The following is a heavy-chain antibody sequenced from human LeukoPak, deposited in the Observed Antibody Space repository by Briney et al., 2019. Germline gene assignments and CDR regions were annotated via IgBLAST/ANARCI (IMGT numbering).Heavy chain of an antibody. Sequence: GGALRLSCAASRCSFSSYIMNWVRQAPAKGLEWVSPISSSSSYIYYADLVKGRFTISRDNAKNSLYLQMNSLRAEDTAVYYCARSWLKPYDSSGYDAFDIWGQGTMVTVSS. CDR1: RCSFSSYI. V-gene: IGHV3-21*01. D-gene: IGHD3-22*01. CDR2: ISSSSSYI. J-gene: IGHJ3*02. CDR3: ARSWLKPYDSSGYDAFDI.